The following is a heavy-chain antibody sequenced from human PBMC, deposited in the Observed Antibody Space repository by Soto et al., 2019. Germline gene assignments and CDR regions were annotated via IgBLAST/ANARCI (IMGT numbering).Heavy chain of an antibody. Sequence: EVQVLESGGGLVQPGGSLRLSCAGSGFTFSNYVMSWVRQAPGKGLEWVSAISGSGGSTHYADSVKGRFTISRDNSRNTLYVQMNSLRADDTAVYYCAMWLGHGSSWYGPFDYWGQGTLVTVSS. CDR2: ISGSGGST. D-gene: IGHD6-13*01. J-gene: IGHJ4*02. CDR3: AMWLGHGSSWYGPFDY. V-gene: IGHV3-23*01. CDR1: GFTFSNYV.